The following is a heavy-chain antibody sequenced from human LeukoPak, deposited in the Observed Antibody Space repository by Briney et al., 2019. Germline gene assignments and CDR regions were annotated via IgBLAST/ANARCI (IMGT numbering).Heavy chain of an antibody. Sequence: PGGSLRLSCAASGFPFSSFSMDWVRQAPGKGLEWVSSISGSSRYIYYADSVKGRFTISRDNAKNSLYLQMNSLRADDTAVYYCAREVGRSAALWGQGTLVTVSS. J-gene: IGHJ4*02. CDR2: ISGSSRYI. V-gene: IGHV3-21*01. CDR1: GFPFSSFS. CDR3: AREVGRSAAL. D-gene: IGHD6-13*01.